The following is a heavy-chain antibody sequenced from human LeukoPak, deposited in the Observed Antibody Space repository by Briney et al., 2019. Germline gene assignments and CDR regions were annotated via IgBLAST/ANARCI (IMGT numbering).Heavy chain of an antibody. J-gene: IGHJ4*02. Sequence: GGSLRLSCAASGFTFSSYSMTWVRQTPGKGLELVSGISDSGDSTYYADSVKGRFTISRDNSRNTLYLEMNSLRAEDTAVYYCTKWSGFGNDWGQGTLVTVSS. CDR1: GFTFSSYS. V-gene: IGHV3-23*01. D-gene: IGHD3-10*01. CDR2: ISDSGDST. CDR3: TKWSGFGND.